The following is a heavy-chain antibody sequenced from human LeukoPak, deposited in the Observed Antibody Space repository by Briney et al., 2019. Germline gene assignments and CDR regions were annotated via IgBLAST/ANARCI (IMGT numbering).Heavy chain of an antibody. CDR1: GGSISSGDYY. Sequence: SETLSLTCTVSGGSISSGDYYWSWIRQPPGKGLEWIGYIYYSGSTYYNPSLKSRVTISVDTSKNQFSLKLSSVTAADTAVYFCARDRGPDRSPRSGSYSRGAWFDPWGQGTLVTVSS. CDR3: ARDRGPDRSPRSGSYSRGAWFDP. D-gene: IGHD3-10*01. CDR2: IYYSGST. J-gene: IGHJ5*02. V-gene: IGHV4-30-4*08.